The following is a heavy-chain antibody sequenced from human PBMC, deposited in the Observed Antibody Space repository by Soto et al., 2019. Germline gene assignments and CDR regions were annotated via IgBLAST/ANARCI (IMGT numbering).Heavy chain of an antibody. D-gene: IGHD2-15*01. J-gene: IGHJ5*02. CDR3: ARGIETGRLDP. CDR1: GYTFTRYT. V-gene: IGHV1-3*01. Sequence: ASVKVSCKASGYTFTRYTMNWVRQAPGQRLEWMGWINPDNGNTKSSQKFEDRVIITRDTSASTAYMDLSSLRSEDTAVYYCARGIETGRLDPQGQGTLVTVSS. CDR2: INPDNGNT.